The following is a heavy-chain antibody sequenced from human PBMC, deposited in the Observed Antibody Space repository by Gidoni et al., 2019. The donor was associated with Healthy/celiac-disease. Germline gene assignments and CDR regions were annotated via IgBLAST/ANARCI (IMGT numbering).Heavy chain of an antibody. CDR2: ISYDGSNK. CDR3: AKEGGYDFWSGYADY. CDR1: GFTFSSYG. Sequence: QVQLVESGGGVVQPGRSLRRSCAASGFTFSSYGMHWVRQAPGKGLEWVAVISYDGSNKYYADSVKGRFTISRDNSKNTLYLQMNSLRAEDTAVYYCAKEGGYDFWSGYADYWGQGTLVTVSS. J-gene: IGHJ4*02. V-gene: IGHV3-30*18. D-gene: IGHD3-3*01.